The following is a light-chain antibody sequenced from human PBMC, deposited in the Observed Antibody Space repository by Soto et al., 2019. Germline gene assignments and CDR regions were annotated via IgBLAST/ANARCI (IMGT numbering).Light chain of an antibody. V-gene: IGKV1-5*01. Sequence: DIRMTQSPSTLSASVGDRVTITCRASQSISSWLAWYQQKPGKAPMLLIYDASSLESGVPSRFSSSRSGTEFTLTIISLQPDDFATDYCQQYNSYSGYTFGQGTKLEIK. CDR1: QSISSW. CDR3: QQYNSYSGYT. J-gene: IGKJ2*01. CDR2: DAS.